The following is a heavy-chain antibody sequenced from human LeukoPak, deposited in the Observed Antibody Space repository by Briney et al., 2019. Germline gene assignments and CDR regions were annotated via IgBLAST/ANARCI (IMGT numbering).Heavy chain of an antibody. Sequence: SVKVSCKASGGTFSSYAISWVRQAPGQGLEWMGGIIPILGTANYAQKFQGRVTITADESTSTAYMELSSLRSEDTAVYYCARERPYYYDSSGYHGSRWAFDIWGQGTMVTVSS. V-gene: IGHV1-69*13. D-gene: IGHD3-22*01. J-gene: IGHJ3*02. CDR3: ARERPYYYDSSGYHGSRWAFDI. CDR1: GGTFSSYA. CDR2: IIPILGTA.